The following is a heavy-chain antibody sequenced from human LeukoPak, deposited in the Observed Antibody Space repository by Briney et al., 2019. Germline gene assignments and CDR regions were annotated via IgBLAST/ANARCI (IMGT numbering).Heavy chain of an antibody. J-gene: IGHJ4*02. V-gene: IGHV4-38-2*02. CDR2: IYHSGST. CDR3: AREAFSSGYYDDY. Sequence: PSETLSLTCTVSGGSISSYYWSWIRQPPGKGLEWIGSIYHSGSTYYNPSLKSRVTISVDTSKNQFSLNLSSATAADTAMYYCAREAFSSGYYDDYWGQGTLVTVSS. CDR1: GGSISSYY. D-gene: IGHD3-22*01.